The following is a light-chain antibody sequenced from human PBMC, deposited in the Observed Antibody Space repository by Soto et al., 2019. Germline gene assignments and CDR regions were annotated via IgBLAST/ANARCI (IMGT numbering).Light chain of an antibody. CDR2: GAS. J-gene: IGKJ1*01. CDR1: QSVSSN. V-gene: IGKV3-20*01. CDR3: QQYGSSPWT. Sequence: EVVMTQSPVTLSLSPGERATLSCRASQSVSSNLAWYQQKPGQAPRLLIYGASSRATGIPDRFSGSGSGTDFTLTISRLEPEDFAVYYCQQYGSSPWTFGQGTKVDIK.